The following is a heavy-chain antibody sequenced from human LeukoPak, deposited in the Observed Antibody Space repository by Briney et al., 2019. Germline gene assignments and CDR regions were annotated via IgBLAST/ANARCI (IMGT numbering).Heavy chain of an antibody. Sequence: PSETLSLTCTVSGGSISSSSYYWGWIRQPPGKGLEWIGSIYYSGSTYYNPSLKSRVTISVDTSKNQFSLKLSSVTAADTAVYYCARLAGSGAFTDYWGQGTLVTVSS. CDR1: GGSISSSSYY. J-gene: IGHJ4*02. CDR3: ARLAGSGAFTDY. V-gene: IGHV4-39*01. D-gene: IGHD3-10*01. CDR2: IYYSGST.